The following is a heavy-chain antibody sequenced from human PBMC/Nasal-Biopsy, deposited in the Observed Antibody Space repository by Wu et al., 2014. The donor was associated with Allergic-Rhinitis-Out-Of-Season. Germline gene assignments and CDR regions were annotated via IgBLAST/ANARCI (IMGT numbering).Heavy chain of an antibody. CDR2: IFHSGIT. Sequence: TLSLTCTVSGVSVSSYYWSWIRQPPGKGLEWIGYIFHSGITNYNPSLRSRVTISVDTSKSQFSLKLDSVTAADTAIYYCARGPYSSNFDLDFWGRGTLVTVSS. J-gene: IGHJ4*02. D-gene: IGHD6-19*01. CDR3: ARGPYSSNFDLDF. V-gene: IGHV4-59*02. CDR1: GVSVSSYY.